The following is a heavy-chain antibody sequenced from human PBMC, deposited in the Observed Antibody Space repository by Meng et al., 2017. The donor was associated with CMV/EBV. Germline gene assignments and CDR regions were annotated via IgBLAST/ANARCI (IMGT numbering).Heavy chain of an antibody. Sequence: GSLRLSCAVYGGSFSGYYWSWIRQPPGKGLEWIGEINHSGSTNYNPSLKSRVTISVDTSKNQFSLKLSSWTAADTAVYYFARTGGTYCSSTTCYPRGGSYYSGRDFWAKGPRSPSP. V-gene: IGHV4-34*01. CDR3: ARTGGTYCSSTTCYPRGGSYYSGRDF. CDR1: GGSFSGYY. J-gene: IGHJ6*02. D-gene: IGHD2-2*01. CDR2: INHSGST.